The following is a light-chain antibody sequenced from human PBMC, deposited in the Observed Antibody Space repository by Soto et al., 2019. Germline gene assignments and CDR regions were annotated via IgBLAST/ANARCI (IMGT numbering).Light chain of an antibody. J-gene: IGLJ2*01. CDR1: SSDVGGYNY. V-gene: IGLV2-11*01. CDR2: DVT. CDR3: CSYAGSLVV. Sequence: QSALTQPRSVSGSPGQSVTISYTGTSSDVGGYNYVSWYQQHPGKAPKLMIYDVTKRPSGVPDRFSGSKSGNTASLTISGLQAEDEADYYCCSYAGSLVVFGGGTKLTVL.